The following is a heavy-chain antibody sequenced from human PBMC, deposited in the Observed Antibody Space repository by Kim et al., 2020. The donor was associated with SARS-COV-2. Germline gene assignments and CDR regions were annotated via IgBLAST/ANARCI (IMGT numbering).Heavy chain of an antibody. CDR3: TRGFYYDIVPGALYPDV. CDR2: IRSKAYGGTT. D-gene: IGHD3-9*01. CDR1: GFTFGDYA. V-gene: IGHV3-49*03. J-gene: IGHJ6*02. Sequence: GGSLRLSCTASGFTFGDYAMSWFRQAPGKGLEWVGFIRSKAYGGTTEYAASVKGRFTISRDDSKSIAYLQMNSLKTEDTAVYYCTRGFYYDIVPGALYPDVWGQGTTVTVSS.